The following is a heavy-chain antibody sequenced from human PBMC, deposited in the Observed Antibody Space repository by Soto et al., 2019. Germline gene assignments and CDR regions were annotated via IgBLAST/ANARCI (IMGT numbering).Heavy chain of an antibody. CDR2: INPNSGGT. V-gene: IGHV1-2*04. D-gene: IGHD2-15*01. J-gene: IGHJ6*02. Sequence: GASVKVSCKASGYTFTVYYMHWVRQAPGQGLEWMGWINPNSGGTNYAQKFQGWVTMTRDTSISTAYMELSRLRSDDTAVYYCAREYGYCSGGSCRVSSRGMDVWGQGTTVTVSS. CDR3: AREYGYCSGGSCRVSSRGMDV. CDR1: GYTFTVYY.